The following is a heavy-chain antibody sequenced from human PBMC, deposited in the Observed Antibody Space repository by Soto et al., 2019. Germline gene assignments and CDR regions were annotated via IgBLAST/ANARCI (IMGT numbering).Heavy chain of an antibody. Sequence: SETLSLTCSVSGASIGSGDDYWTWIRQSPGKGLEWIGYISDSGSTFYNPSLRSRLTIALDTSKNHFSLKLNSVTAADTAVYYCAREVDDSSGYYYSVFDYWGQGTLVTVSS. D-gene: IGHD3-22*01. J-gene: IGHJ4*02. CDR1: GASIGSGDDY. CDR2: ISDSGST. V-gene: IGHV4-30-4*08. CDR3: AREVDDSSGYYYSVFDY.